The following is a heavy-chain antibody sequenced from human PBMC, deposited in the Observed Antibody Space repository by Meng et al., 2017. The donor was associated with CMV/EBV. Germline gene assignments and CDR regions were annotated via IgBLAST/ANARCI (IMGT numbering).Heavy chain of an antibody. CDR1: GFTFSSHV. J-gene: IGHJ4*02. D-gene: IGHD1-26*01. CDR3: ARRRIVGSTTAPLYYFDH. CDR2: ISGGGGTT. Sequence: GESLKISCAASGFTFSSHVMSWVRQAPGKGLEWVSNISGGGGTTYYTDSLRSRFPVSRDNSKDTLYLQMNSLRAEDTAVYYCARRRIVGSTTAPLYYFDHWGQGTLVTVSS. V-gene: IGHV3-23*01.